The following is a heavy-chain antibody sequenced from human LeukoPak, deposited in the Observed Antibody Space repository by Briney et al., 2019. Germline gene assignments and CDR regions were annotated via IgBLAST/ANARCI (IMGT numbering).Heavy chain of an antibody. D-gene: IGHD3-3*01. V-gene: IGHV3-74*01. CDR2: INSDGSST. Sequence: GGSLRLSCAASGFTFSSYWMHWVRQAPGKGLVWVSRINSDGSSTSYADSVKGRLTISRDNAKNTLYLQMNSLRAEDTAVYYCARGITIFGVAKVDYWGQGTLVTVSS. CDR3: ARGITIFGVAKVDY. CDR1: GFTFSSYW. J-gene: IGHJ4*02.